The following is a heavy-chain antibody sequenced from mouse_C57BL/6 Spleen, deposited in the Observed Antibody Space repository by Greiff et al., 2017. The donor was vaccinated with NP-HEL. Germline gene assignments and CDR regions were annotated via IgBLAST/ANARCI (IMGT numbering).Heavy chain of an antibody. CDR3: TQGYDYDWFAY. V-gene: IGHV1-5*01. J-gene: IGHJ3*01. CDR2: IYPGNSDT. CDR1: GYTFTSYW. Sequence: DVQLQESGTVLARPGASVKMSCKTSGYTFTSYWMHWVKQRPGQGLEWIGAIYPGNSDTSYNQKFKGKAKLTAVTSASTAYMELSSLTNEDSAVYYCTQGYDYDWFAYWGQGTLVTVSA. D-gene: IGHD2-4*01.